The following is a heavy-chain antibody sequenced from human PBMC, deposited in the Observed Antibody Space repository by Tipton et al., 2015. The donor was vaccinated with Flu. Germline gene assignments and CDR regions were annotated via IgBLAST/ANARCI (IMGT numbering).Heavy chain of an antibody. Sequence: TLSLTCSVSGDSIASDYYWGWIRQPPGKGLEWLGNIHRSGSTYYNSSLQSRVTISIDRSNNQVSLRLVSVTATDTAIYYCARRDYSNYVSEPRSWFDPRGQGILVTVSS. J-gene: IGHJ5*02. CDR3: ARRDYSNYVSEPRSWFDP. V-gene: IGHV4-38-2*01. CDR2: IHRSGST. CDR1: GDSIASDYY. D-gene: IGHD4-11*01.